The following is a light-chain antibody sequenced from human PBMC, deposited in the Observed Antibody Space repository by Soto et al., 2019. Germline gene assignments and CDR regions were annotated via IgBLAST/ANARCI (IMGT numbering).Light chain of an antibody. CDR1: QSVSSN. J-gene: IGKJ5*01. Sequence: EIMMTQSPATLSVSTAERATLSCRASQSVSSNLAWYQQKPGQAPRLLIYGASIRATGIPARFSGSGSGTEFTLTISSLQSEDFIVYYCQQYNNRLITFCQVTRLEIK. CDR2: GAS. V-gene: IGKV3-15*01. CDR3: QQYNNRLIT.